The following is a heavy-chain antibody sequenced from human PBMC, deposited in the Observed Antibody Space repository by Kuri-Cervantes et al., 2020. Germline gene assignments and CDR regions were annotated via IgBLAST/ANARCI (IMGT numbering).Heavy chain of an antibody. Sequence: SETLSLTCTVSGDSITSDYWSWIRQPPGKGLEWIALIDGSGSTDYNPSLKSRVTISVDTSNNQFFLKVNSVIAADTAVYYCARGRGWFDPWGQGTLVTVSS. V-gene: IGHV4-59*13. J-gene: IGHJ5*02. CDR1: GDSITSDY. CDR3: ARGRGWFDP. CDR2: IDGSGST.